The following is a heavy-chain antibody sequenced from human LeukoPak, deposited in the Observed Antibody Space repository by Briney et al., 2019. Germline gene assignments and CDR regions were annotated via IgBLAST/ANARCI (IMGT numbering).Heavy chain of an antibody. CDR2: INPSGGST. CDR3: ARVYYYDTSGYDY. Sequence: PAVSVKVSCKASGYTFTSYYMHWVRQAPGQGLEWMGIINPSGGSTSYAQTFQGRVTMTRDTFTSTVYMELCSLRSEDTAVYYCARVYYYDTSGYDYWGQGTLVTVSS. V-gene: IGHV1-46*01. CDR1: GYTFTSYY. J-gene: IGHJ4*02. D-gene: IGHD3-22*01.